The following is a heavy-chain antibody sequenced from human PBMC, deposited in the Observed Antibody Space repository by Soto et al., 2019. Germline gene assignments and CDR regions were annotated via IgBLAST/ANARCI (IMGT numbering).Heavy chain of an antibody. CDR1: GGSISSSSYY. J-gene: IGHJ4*02. Sequence: SETLSLTCTVSGGSISSSSYYWGWIRQPPGKGLEWIGSIYYSGSTYYNPSLKSRVTISVDTSKNQFSLKLSSVTAADTAVYYRARLPMPTYGDYDHKKQYYFDYWGQGTLVTVSS. V-gene: IGHV4-39*01. D-gene: IGHD4-17*01. CDR2: IYYSGST. CDR3: ARLPMPTYGDYDHKKQYYFDY.